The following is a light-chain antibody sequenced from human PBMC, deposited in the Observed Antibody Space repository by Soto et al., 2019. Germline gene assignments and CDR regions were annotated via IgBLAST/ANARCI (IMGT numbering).Light chain of an antibody. V-gene: IGKV2-28*01. CDR3: MQAVQTPPT. Sequence: DIVLTQSPLSLPVTPGEPASISCRSSQSLRHSNGYHYLNWYVQKPGQSPQLLIYLTSYRASGVPDRISGSGSGTDFTLKINKVEADDVGVYYCMQAVQTPPTFGPGTKVDLK. CDR2: LTS. CDR1: QSLRHSNGYHY. J-gene: IGKJ3*01.